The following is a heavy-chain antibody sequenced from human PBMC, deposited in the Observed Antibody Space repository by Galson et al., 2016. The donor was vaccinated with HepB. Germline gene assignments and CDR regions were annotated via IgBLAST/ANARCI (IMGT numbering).Heavy chain of an antibody. Sequence: SLRLSCAVSGFTFSSDWMDWVRQAPGKGLEWVANINQDGSVKHYVDSVKGRFTVSRDNSKNSLYLQMNSLRPEDTAVYYCSIRLDFWGQGTLVTVSS. CDR1: GFTFSSDW. CDR2: INQDGSVK. D-gene: IGHD5-24*01. J-gene: IGHJ4*02. CDR3: SIRLDF. V-gene: IGHV3-7*01.